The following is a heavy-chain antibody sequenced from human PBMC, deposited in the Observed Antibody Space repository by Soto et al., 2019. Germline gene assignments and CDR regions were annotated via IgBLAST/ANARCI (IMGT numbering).Heavy chain of an antibody. CDR1: GGTFSSYA. J-gene: IGHJ4*02. CDR3: ARARYSGSYGTY. D-gene: IGHD1-26*01. Sequence: SVKVSFKASGGTFSSYAISWVRQAPGQGLEWMGGIIPIFGTANYAQKFQGRVTITADESTSTAYMELSSLRSEDTAVYYCARARYSGSYGTYWGQGTLVTVSS. V-gene: IGHV1-69*13. CDR2: IIPIFGTA.